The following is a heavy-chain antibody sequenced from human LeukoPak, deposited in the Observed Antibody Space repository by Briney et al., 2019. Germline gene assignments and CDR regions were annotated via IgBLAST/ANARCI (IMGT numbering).Heavy chain of an antibody. J-gene: IGHJ4*02. CDR3: ARSTNSYSYDSSGYPPFDY. CDR2: ISRSSSPL. V-gene: IGHV3-48*01. CDR1: GFTFSSYS. Sequence: GGSLTLSCAASGFTFSSYSMNWVRQAPGKGLEWVSYISRSSSPLYDADSVKGRFTISTDNAKDSLYLQMNSLRAEDTGVYSCARSTNSYSYDSSGYPPFDYWGQGTMVTVSS. D-gene: IGHD3-22*01.